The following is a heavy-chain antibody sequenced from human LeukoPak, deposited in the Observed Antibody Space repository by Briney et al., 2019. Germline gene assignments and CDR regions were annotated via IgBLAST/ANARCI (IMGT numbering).Heavy chain of an antibody. CDR2: ISSSSSYI. D-gene: IGHD2-15*01. J-gene: IGHJ4*02. CDR1: GFTFSTYS. V-gene: IGHV3-21*01. CDR3: AREPRSRTLDY. Sequence: PGGSLRLSCAASGFTFSTYSMNSVRQAPGKGLEWVSSISSSSSYIFYADSVKGRFTISRDNAKNSLYLEMNSLRAEDTAVYYCAREPRSRTLDYWGQGTLVTVSS.